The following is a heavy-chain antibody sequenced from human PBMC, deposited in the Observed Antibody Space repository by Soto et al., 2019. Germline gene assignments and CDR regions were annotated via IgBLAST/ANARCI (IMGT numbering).Heavy chain of an antibody. CDR2: ISACNGNT. Sequence: ASVKVSCKASGYTFTSYGISWVRQAPGQGLEWMGWISACNGNTNYAQKLQGRVTRTTDTSASTAYMELRNLRSDDTAVYYCAREKRGSSSSMNDYWGQGTLVTVSS. V-gene: IGHV1-18*04. CDR3: AREKRGSSSSMNDY. J-gene: IGHJ4*02. D-gene: IGHD6-6*01. CDR1: GYTFTSYG.